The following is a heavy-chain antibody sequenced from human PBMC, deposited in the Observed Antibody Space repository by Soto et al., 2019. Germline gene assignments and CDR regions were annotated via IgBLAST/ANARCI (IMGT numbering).Heavy chain of an antibody. CDR3: ARHPLTWHFDY. CDR1: GGSLNNYY. D-gene: IGHD3-9*01. V-gene: IGHV4-59*08. J-gene: IGHJ4*02. CDR2: IYYSGST. Sequence: QVQLQESGPGLVKPSETLSLTCTVSGGSLNNYYWSWIRQPPGKGGLEWIGYIYYSGSTNYSPSLKRRVTISVDTSKDPFSLMLSSVTAADTAVYYCARHPLTWHFDYWGQGTLVTVSS.